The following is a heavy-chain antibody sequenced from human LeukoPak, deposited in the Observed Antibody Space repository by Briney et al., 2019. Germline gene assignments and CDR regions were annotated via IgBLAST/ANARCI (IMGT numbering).Heavy chain of an antibody. J-gene: IGHJ1*01. D-gene: IGHD1-14*01. CDR2: IYYSGST. CDR1: GGSISSYY. V-gene: IGHV4-59*01. Sequence: SETLSLTCTVSGGSISSYYWSWIRQPPGKGLEWIGYIYYSGSTNYNPSLKSRVTISVDTSKSQFSLKLSSVTAADTAVYYCASGLEKPEYFQHWGQGTLVTVSS. CDR3: ASGLEKPEYFQH.